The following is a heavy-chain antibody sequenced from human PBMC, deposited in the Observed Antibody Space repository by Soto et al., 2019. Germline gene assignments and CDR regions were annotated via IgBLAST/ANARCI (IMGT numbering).Heavy chain of an antibody. J-gene: IGHJ6*02. CDR1: GFIFEDYA. D-gene: IGHD3-10*01. CDR2: IAWNSDII. Sequence: GGSLRLSSAASGFIFEDYAMHWVRQAPWKGLEWVSGIAWNSDIIGYADSVKGRFTISRDNGKNSLYLQMNSLRPEDTALYYCAKDQYGSAIYGMDGWGQGTTVTVSS. CDR3: AKDQYGSAIYGMDG. V-gene: IGHV3-9*01.